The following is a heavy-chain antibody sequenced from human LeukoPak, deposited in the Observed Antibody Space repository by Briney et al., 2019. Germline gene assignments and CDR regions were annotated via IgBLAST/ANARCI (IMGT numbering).Heavy chain of an antibody. V-gene: IGHV1-2*02. J-gene: IGHJ4*02. D-gene: IGHD6-19*01. CDR1: GYTFTGYY. CDR2: INPYSGGT. CDR3: ARALTRYSTAWYGY. Sequence: GASVKVSCKASGYTFTGYYMHWVRQAPGQGLEWMGWINPYSGGTNYAQKFQGRVTLTRDTSITTVYMDLSRLTSDDTAVYYCARALTRYSTAWYGYWGQGTLVTVSS.